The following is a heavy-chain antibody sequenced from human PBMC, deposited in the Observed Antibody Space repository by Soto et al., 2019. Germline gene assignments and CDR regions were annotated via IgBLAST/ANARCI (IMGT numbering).Heavy chain of an antibody. J-gene: IGHJ4*02. Sequence: GGSLRLSCVGSGFIFEDYDMHWVRQVQGKGLEWVSSISSNSGAIKYADSVKGRFTLSRDNAKNSMYLEMNSLRVEDTAFYFCVKGTFSSSKVIFEYWGQGTLVTVSS. CDR3: VKGTFSSSKVIFEY. V-gene: IGHV3-9*01. CDR1: GFIFEDYD. D-gene: IGHD6-6*01. CDR2: ISSNSGAI.